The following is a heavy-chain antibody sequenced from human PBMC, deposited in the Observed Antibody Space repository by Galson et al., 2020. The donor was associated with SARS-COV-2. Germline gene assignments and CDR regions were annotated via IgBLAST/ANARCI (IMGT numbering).Heavy chain of an antibody. CDR2: IIPILDIS. Sequence: KISCKTPGDTFNNYVISWVRQAPGQGLEWMGDIIPILDISNRAQRFHGRVTIVADKSTSTVYMELRSLTSEDTAVYYCARRQLMVGPNSSDHWGQGTLVTVSS. D-gene: IGHD2-8*01. V-gene: IGHV1-69*10. CDR1: GDTFNNYV. J-gene: IGHJ4*02. CDR3: ARRQLMVGPNSSDH.